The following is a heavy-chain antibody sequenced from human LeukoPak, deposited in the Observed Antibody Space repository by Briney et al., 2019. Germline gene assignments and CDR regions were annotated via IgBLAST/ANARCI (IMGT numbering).Heavy chain of an antibody. V-gene: IGHV3-30*02. Sequence: PGGSLRLSCAASGFTFSSYGMHWVRQAPGKGLEWVAFIRYDGSNKYYADSVKGRFTISRDNSKNTLYLQMNSLRAEDTAVYYCAKEPRSYYGSGSYYIQFDYWGQGTLVTVSS. D-gene: IGHD3-10*01. CDR3: AKEPRSYYGSGSYYIQFDY. J-gene: IGHJ4*02. CDR1: GFTFSSYG. CDR2: IRYDGSNK.